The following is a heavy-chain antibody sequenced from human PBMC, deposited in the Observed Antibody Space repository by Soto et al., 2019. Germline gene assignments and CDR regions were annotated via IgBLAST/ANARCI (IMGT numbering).Heavy chain of an antibody. CDR3: AKDPRYCSSTSCLGLYYYYYGMHV. Sequence: VGSLRLSCASSVFTFSSYGMHCVRHSPGKWLEWVAVISYDGSNKYYADSVKGRFTISRDNSKNTLYLQMNSLRAEDTAVYYCAKDPRYCSSTSCLGLYYYYYGMHVWGQGTTVNVSS. CDR1: VFTFSSYG. D-gene: IGHD2-2*01. CDR2: ISYDGSNK. J-gene: IGHJ6*01. V-gene: IGHV3-30*18.